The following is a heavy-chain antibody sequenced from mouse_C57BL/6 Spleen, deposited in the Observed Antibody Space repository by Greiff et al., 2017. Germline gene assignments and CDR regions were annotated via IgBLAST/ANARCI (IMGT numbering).Heavy chain of an antibody. V-gene: IGHV1-75*01. J-gene: IGHJ2*01. D-gene: IGHD1-1*01. Sequence: QVQLQQSGPELVKPGASVKISCKASGYTFTDYYINWVKQRPGQGLEWIGWIFPGSGSTYYNEKFKGKATLTVDKSSSTAYMLLSSLTSEDSAVYFCHYYYGSSLYYFDYWGQGTTLTVSS. CDR1: GYTFTDYY. CDR2: IFPGSGST. CDR3: HYYYGSSLYYFDY.